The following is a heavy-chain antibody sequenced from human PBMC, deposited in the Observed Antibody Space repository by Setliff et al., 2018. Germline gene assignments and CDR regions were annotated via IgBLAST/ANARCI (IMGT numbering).Heavy chain of an antibody. CDR2: INGDGSVA. Sequence: PGGSLRLSCAASGFAFNTYWMHWVRQVPGKGLVWVARINGDGSVANYADAVKGRFTSSRDNAKNTLRLQMNTLKAEDTAVYYCTRDIVVFTDIDYYYSGMDVWGQGTTVTVSS. V-gene: IGHV3-74*01. D-gene: IGHD2-21*01. CDR3: TRDIVVFTDIDYYYSGMDV. CDR1: GFAFNTYW. J-gene: IGHJ6*02.